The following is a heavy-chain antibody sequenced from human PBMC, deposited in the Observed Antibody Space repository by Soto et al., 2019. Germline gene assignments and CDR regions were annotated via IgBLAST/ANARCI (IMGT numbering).Heavy chain of an antibody. Sequence: QVQVVQSGTEVKKPGASVKVSCKVSGYTFTTYDINWVRQAPGQGLEWMGWMNPESGDTGFAQKFQGRLSLSRDTSMNTAFMELSSLTSEDTAVYYCASSLRGTPWVHGTLVTVST. CDR1: GYTFTTYD. D-gene: IGHD1-1*01. CDR2: MNPESGDT. J-gene: IGHJ4*01. V-gene: IGHV1-8*01. CDR3: ASSLRGTP.